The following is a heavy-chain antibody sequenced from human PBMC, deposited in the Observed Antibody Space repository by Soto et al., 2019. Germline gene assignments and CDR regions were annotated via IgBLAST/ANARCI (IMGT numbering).Heavy chain of an antibody. CDR3: ARDERVYYDFWSGYVDY. D-gene: IGHD3-3*01. CDR1: GFTFSSYA. J-gene: IGHJ4*02. CDR2: ISYDGSNK. V-gene: IGHV3-30-3*01. Sequence: QVQLVESGGGVVQPWRSLRLSCAASGFTFSSYAMHWVRQAPGKGLEWVAVISYDGSNKYYADSVKGRFTISRDNSKNTLYLQMNSLRAEDTAVYYCARDERVYYDFWSGYVDYWGQGTLVTVSS.